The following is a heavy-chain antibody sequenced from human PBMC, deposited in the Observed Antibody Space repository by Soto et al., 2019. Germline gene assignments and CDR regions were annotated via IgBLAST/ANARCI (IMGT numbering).Heavy chain of an antibody. V-gene: IGHV4-61*01. J-gene: IGHJ6*02. D-gene: IGHD2-2*02. CDR1: GGSVSSGSYY. CDR3: ASVTRTCISTSCYRYYYGMDV. CDR2: IYYSGST. Sequence: SETLSLTCTVSGGSVSSGSYYWSWIRQPPGKGLEWIGYIYYSGSTNYNPSLKSRVTISVDTSENQFSLKLSSVTAADTAVYYCASVTRTCISTSCYRYYYGMDVWGQGTTVTVSS.